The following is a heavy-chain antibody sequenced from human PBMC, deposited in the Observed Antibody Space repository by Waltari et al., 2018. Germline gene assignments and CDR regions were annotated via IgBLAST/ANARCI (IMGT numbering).Heavy chain of an antibody. CDR3: ARHKGDSTRILDY. Sequence: QVQLQQWGAGLLRPSATLSLTCAVYGWSFSGYYWSWIRQSPGKGLVWIGEINHRGITNYNPSLKSRVTVSVDTSKNQFSLKMTSVTAADTAIYFCARHKGDSTRILDYWGQGTLVTVSS. CDR2: INHRGIT. CDR1: GWSFSGYY. J-gene: IGHJ4*02. V-gene: IGHV4-34*01. D-gene: IGHD3-16*01.